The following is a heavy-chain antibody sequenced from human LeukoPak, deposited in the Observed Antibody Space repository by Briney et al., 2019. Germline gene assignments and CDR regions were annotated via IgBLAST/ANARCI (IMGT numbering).Heavy chain of an antibody. CDR3: AKGVPHGDYDADAFDI. J-gene: IGHJ3*02. CDR2: IYSGGST. CDR1: GFTYNNAY. Sequence: GGSLRLSCAASGFTYNNAYMSWVRQAPGKGLEWVSVIYSGGSTYYADSVKGRFTISRDNSKNTLYLQMNSLRAEDTAVYYCAKGVPHGDYDADAFDIWGQGTMVTVSS. V-gene: IGHV3-66*02. D-gene: IGHD4-17*01.